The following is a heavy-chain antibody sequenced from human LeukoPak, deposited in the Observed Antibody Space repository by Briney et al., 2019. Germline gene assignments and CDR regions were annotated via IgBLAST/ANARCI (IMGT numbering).Heavy chain of an antibody. V-gene: IGHV1-18*01. D-gene: IGHD2-2*01. CDR3: AGESMGVVPAAIGMDV. Sequence: ASVKVSCKASGYTFTSYGISWVRQAPGQGLEWMGWISAYNGNTNYAQKLQGRVTMTTDTSTSTAYMELRSLRSDDTAVYYCAGESMGVVPAAIGMDVWGQGTTVTVSS. CDR1: GYTFTSYG. CDR2: ISAYNGNT. J-gene: IGHJ6*02.